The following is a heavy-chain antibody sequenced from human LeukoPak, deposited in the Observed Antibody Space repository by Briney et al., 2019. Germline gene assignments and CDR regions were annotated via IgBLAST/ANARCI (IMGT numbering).Heavy chain of an antibody. CDR3: ASPPPYSGSYGY. CDR1: GFTFSSYE. J-gene: IGHJ4*02. CDR2: ISSSGSTI. V-gene: IGHV3-48*03. D-gene: IGHD1-26*01. Sequence: PGGSLRLSCAASGFTFSSYEMNWVRQAPGKGLEWVSYISSSGSTIYYADSVEGRFTISRDNAKNSLYLQMNSLRAEDTAVYYCASPPPYSGSYGYWGQGTLVTVSS.